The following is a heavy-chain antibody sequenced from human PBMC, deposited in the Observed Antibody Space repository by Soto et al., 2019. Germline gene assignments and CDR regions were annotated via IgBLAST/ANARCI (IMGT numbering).Heavy chain of an antibody. D-gene: IGHD3-10*01. CDR1: GGSISSGVYY. CDR3: DRAPGLWFGELVSNPNCYCYGMDV. Sequence: PSETLSLTCTVSGGSISSGVYYWSWMRQHPGKGLEWIGYIYYSGSTYYNPSIKTRVTILVYTSKNHFSLKLSSVTAADTSVYWCDRAPGLWFGELVSNPNCYCYGMDVGGQGPTITV. J-gene: IGHJ6*02. CDR2: IYYSGST. V-gene: IGHV4-31*03.